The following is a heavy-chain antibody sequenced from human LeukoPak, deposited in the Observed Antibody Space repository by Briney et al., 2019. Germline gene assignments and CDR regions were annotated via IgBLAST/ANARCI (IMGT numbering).Heavy chain of an antibody. Sequence: GGSLRLSCAAAGLTFSTYEMNWVRQAPGKGLEWLSFISTGGSTIYYADSVKGRFTISRNNAKKSLYLQMNSLTVEDTAVDYCARDPPFSTGMDVWGKGTTVTVSS. CDR3: ARDPPFSTGMDV. J-gene: IGHJ6*04. CDR2: ISTGGSTI. CDR1: GLTFSTYE. V-gene: IGHV3-48*03.